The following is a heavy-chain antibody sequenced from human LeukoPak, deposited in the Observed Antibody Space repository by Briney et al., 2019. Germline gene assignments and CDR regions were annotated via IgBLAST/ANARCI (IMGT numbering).Heavy chain of an antibody. CDR2: IIPIFGTA. CDR3: AATSYGHY. Sequence: SVKVSCKASGGTFSSYAISWVRQAPGQGLEWMGGIIPIFGTANYAQKFQGRVTITAGESTSTAYMELSSLRSKDTAVHYCAATSYGHYWGQGTLVTVSS. D-gene: IGHD1-26*01. J-gene: IGHJ4*02. V-gene: IGHV1-69*13. CDR1: GGTFSSYA.